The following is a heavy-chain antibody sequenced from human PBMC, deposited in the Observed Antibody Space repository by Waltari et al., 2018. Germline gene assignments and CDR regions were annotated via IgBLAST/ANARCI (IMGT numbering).Heavy chain of an antibody. CDR3: AMIKQWRGKGFDY. D-gene: IGHD6-19*01. J-gene: IGHJ4*02. V-gene: IGHV3-74*01. CDR2: INSDGSST. Sequence: EVQLVESGGGLVQPGGSLRLSCAASGFTFSSYWMHWVRQAPGKGLVWVSRINSDGSSTSYADSVKGRFTISRDNAKNTLYLQMNSLRAEDTAVYYCAMIKQWRGKGFDYWGQGTLVTVSS. CDR1: GFTFSSYW.